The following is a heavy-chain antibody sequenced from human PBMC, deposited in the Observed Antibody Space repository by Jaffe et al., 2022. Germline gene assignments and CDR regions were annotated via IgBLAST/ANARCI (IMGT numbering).Heavy chain of an antibody. CDR2: IYYSGST. V-gene: IGHV4-59*01. Sequence: QVQLQESGPGLVKPSETLSLTCTVSGGSISSYYWSWIRQPPGKGLEWIGYIYYSGSTNYNPSLKSRVTISVDTSKNQFSLKLSSVTAADTAVYYCASHQSGRRYFDYWGQGTLVTVSS. D-gene: IGHD1-26*01. CDR3: ASHQSGRRYFDY. CDR1: GGSISSYY. J-gene: IGHJ4*02.